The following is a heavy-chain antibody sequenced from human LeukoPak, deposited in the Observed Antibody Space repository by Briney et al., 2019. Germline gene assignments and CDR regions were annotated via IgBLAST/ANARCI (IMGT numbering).Heavy chain of an antibody. V-gene: IGHV4-61*02. J-gene: IGHJ4*02. CDR1: GGSISSGSYY. Sequence: SQTPSLTCTVSGGSISSGSYYWSWIRQPAGKGLEWIGRIYTSGSTNYNPSLKSRVTISVDTSKNQFSLKLSSVTAADAAVYYCAGATVVTPFDYWGQGTLVTVSS. D-gene: IGHD4-23*01. CDR3: AGATVVTPFDY. CDR2: IYTSGST.